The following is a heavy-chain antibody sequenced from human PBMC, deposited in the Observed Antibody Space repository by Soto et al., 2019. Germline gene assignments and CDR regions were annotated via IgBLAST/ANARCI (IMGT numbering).Heavy chain of an antibody. CDR2: LEPSDSQT. Sequence: GASLKISCKGSGYSFAGYWVTWVRQKPGKGLEWMGRLEPSDSQTYYSTSFRGHVTITVTKSITTVFLQWSSLRASDTDMSYCARQIYDSDTGPNFQYYFDSWGQGTPVTVSS. CDR1: GYSFAGYW. D-gene: IGHD3-22*01. J-gene: IGHJ4*02. CDR3: ARQIYDSDTGPNFQYYFDS. V-gene: IGHV5-10-1*01.